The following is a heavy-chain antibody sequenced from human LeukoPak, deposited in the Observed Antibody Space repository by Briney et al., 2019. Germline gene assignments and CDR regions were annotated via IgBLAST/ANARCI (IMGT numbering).Heavy chain of an antibody. J-gene: IGHJ4*02. V-gene: IGHV3-48*03. CDR3: ARGSGTDY. D-gene: IGHD1-14*01. Sequence: PGGSLRLSCAASGFTISTHEMNWVRQAPGKGLEWLSYISDSGNTINYADSVKGRFTISRDTAKNSLYLQMNSLRAEDTAIYYCARGSGTDYWGQGTLVTVSS. CDR2: ISDSGNTI. CDR1: GFTISTHE.